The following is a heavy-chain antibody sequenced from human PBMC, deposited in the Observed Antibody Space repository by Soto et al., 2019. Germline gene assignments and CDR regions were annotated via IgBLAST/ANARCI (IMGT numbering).Heavy chain of an antibody. V-gene: IGHV3-33*01. CDR2: IWRDGSTQ. CDR3: AGDEQHMGRGYFDY. J-gene: IGHJ4*02. D-gene: IGHD2-21*01. Sequence: QVQLVESGGGVVQPGRSLRLSCAASGFTFSSFGMHWVRQAPGKGLEWVAVIWRDGSTQYYADSVKGRFTISRDNTKNKLSLQIDSLRAEDTAVYYCAGDEQHMGRGYFDYWGQGTMVTVSS. CDR1: GFTFSSFG.